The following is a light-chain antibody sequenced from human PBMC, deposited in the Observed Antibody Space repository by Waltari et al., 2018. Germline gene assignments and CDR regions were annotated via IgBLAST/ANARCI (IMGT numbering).Light chain of an antibody. CDR2: LAS. J-gene: IGKJ2*03. Sequence: DIVMTQSPDSLAVSLGASATINCKSSPSVLYSSNNKNYLACYQQKPGQPPKLLISLASTRESGVPDRFSGSGSGTDFTLTISSLQAEDVAVYYCQQYYSTLYSFGQGTKLEIK. V-gene: IGKV4-1*01. CDR1: PSVLYSSNNKNY. CDR3: QQYYSTLYS.